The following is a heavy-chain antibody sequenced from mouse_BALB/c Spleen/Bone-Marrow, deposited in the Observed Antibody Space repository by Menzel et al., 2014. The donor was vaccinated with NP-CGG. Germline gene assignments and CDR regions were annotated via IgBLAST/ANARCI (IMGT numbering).Heavy chain of an antibody. CDR1: GYTFTSYY. Sequence: LVESGPELVKPGDSVRISCKASGYTFTSYYIHWVKQRPGQGLEWIGWIYPGNVNTKYNEKFKGKATLTADKSSSTAYIQLSSLTSEDSAVYFCARFYYGSSYAMDYWGQGTSVTVSS. D-gene: IGHD1-1*01. CDR2: IYPGNVNT. V-gene: IGHV1S56*01. J-gene: IGHJ4*01. CDR3: ARFYYGSSYAMDY.